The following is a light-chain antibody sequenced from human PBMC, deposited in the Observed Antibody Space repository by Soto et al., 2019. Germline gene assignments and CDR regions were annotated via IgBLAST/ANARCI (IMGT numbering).Light chain of an antibody. V-gene: IGKV2-28*01. Sequence: DLVMTQSPLSLPVTPGEPASISCRSSQSLLHTNGYNYLDWYLQRPGQSPQLLIYLHSNRSSGVPYRFRGSGSGTDFTLTISRVEAEDAGVYYCMQALQTPYTFGQGTRLEI. J-gene: IGKJ2*01. CDR1: QSLLHTNGYNY. CDR2: LHS. CDR3: MQALQTPYT.